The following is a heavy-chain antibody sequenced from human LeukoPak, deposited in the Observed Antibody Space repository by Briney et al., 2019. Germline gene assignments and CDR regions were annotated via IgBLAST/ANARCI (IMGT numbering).Heavy chain of an antibody. V-gene: IGHV4-4*07. J-gene: IGHJ4*02. CDR2: IYNSGST. CDR3: ARQTFGDLYFDS. D-gene: IGHD3-10*01. Sequence: SETLSLTCTVSGGSISSYYWSWIRQPAGKGLEWMGRIYNSGSTNYNPSLKSRVTISTDMSKNQLPLQLSSVTAADTAVYYCARQTFGDLYFDSWGQGTLVTVSS. CDR1: GGSISSYY.